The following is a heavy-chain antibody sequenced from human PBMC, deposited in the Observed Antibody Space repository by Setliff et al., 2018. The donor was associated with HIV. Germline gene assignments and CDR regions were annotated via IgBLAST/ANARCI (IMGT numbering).Heavy chain of an antibody. Sequence: GGSLRLSCAVSGFTFSNYAMSWVRQAPGKGLEWISVISGSGGDTFYADSVRGRFTVSRDNSKNTLYLQMNRLRVEDTAIYYCAKDGINSGAYPPYYFDYWGQGTLVTVSS. CDR3: AKDGINSGAYPPYYFDY. J-gene: IGHJ4*02. D-gene: IGHD1-26*01. CDR2: ISGSGGDT. CDR1: GFTFSNYA. V-gene: IGHV3-23*01.